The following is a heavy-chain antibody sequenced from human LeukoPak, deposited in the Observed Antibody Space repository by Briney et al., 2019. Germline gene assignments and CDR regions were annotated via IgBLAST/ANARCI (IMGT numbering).Heavy chain of an antibody. V-gene: IGHV3-23*01. Sequence: PGGSLRLSCAASGFTFSTYAMSWVRQAPGKGLEWVSAIGGSTYYADSVKGRFTISRDNSKSTLYLQMNSLRAEDTAVYYCAKEPEATDPLAWGQGTLVTVSS. CDR2: IGGST. CDR1: GFTFSTYA. D-gene: IGHD1-14*01. CDR3: AKEPEATDPLA. J-gene: IGHJ5*02.